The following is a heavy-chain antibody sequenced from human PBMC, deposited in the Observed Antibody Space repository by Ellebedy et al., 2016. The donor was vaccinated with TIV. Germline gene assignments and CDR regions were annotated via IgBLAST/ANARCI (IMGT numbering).Heavy chain of an antibody. CDR2: INPDNGVP. CDR3: VRDLTNPVTGDY. J-gene: IGHJ4*02. CDR1: GYSFTAYY. Sequence: AASVKVSCKTSGYSFTAYYIHWVRQAPGQGPEWVGWINPDNGVPVYEQKLQGRVTITGDTSISTVYMELSSLRSDDTAIYYCVRDLTNPVTGDYWGQGTLVFVSS. D-gene: IGHD4-11*01. V-gene: IGHV1-2*02.